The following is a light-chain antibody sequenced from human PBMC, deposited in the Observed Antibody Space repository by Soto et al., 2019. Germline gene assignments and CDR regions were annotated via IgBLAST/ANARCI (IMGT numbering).Light chain of an antibody. CDR3: SSYTSSSTPVV. V-gene: IGLV2-14*03. Sequence: QSVLTQPASVSGSPGQSITISCTGTSSDVGGYNYVSWYQQHPGKAPKLMIYDVTNRPSGVSNRFSGSKSGNTASLTISGLQAEDEADYYCSSYTSSSTPVVIGGGTQLTVL. J-gene: IGLJ2*01. CDR2: DVT. CDR1: SSDVGGYNY.